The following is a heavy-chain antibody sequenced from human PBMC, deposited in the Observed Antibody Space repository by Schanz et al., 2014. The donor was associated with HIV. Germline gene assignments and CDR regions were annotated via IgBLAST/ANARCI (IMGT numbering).Heavy chain of an antibody. CDR3: ASGRRSGIGWRMDV. D-gene: IGHD6-19*01. J-gene: IGHJ6*02. V-gene: IGHV1-69*01. Sequence: QVQLVQSGAEVKKPGSSVKVSCKASGGTFSIYAISWVRQAPGQGLEWMGGIIPFLGARNYAQKFQGRVSMTADPSTNTAYMEMRGLRFEDTAVYYCASGRRSGIGWRMDVWGQGTTVSVSS. CDR2: IIPFLGAR. CDR1: GGTFSIYA.